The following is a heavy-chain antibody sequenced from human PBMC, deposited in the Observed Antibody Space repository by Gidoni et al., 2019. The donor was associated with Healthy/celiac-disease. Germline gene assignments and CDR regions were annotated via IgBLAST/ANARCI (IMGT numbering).Heavy chain of an antibody. J-gene: IGHJ4*02. V-gene: IGHV1-2*06. CDR3: ARGMGYYDFWGGYYTFFDY. D-gene: IGHD3-3*01. Sequence: QGQLVQSGAEVKKPGASVKGSCRASGYTSTGYYMHWVRQAPGQGLEWMGRINPDRGGTICAQKFQGRVTMTRATSISTAYMELSRLRSADTAVYYCARGMGYYDFWGGYYTFFDYWGQGTLVTVSS. CDR2: INPDRGGT. CDR1: GYTSTGYY.